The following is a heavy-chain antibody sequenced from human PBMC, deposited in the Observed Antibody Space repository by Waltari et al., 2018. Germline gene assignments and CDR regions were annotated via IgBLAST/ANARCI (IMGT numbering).Heavy chain of an antibody. D-gene: IGHD2-8*01. CDR1: GFTFSDYS. CDR3: VRDHMYGLVF. Sequence: EVQLVETVGGLVQPGGSLRVYCSASGFTFSDYSMNWVRQTPGKGLGWISYMCGGGVPIYYADSLQRRFTISSDNAKSSLLLQMNSLRPDDTALYYGVRDHMYGLVFWGRGPLVTVSS. CDR2: MCGGGVPI. J-gene: IGHJ1*01. V-gene: IGHV3-48*04.